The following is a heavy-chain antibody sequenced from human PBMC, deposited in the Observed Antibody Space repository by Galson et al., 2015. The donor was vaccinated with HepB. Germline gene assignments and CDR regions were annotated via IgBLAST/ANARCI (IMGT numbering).Heavy chain of an antibody. CDR3: ASAFYDFWSGVYYFDY. D-gene: IGHD3-3*01. CDR2: ITSSGSTI. V-gene: IGHV3-11*01. Sequence: SLRLSCAASGFTFSDYYMTWIRQAPGKGLEWVPYITSSGSTIYYADSVKGRFTISRDNAKNSLYLQMNSLRAEDTAVYYCASAFYDFWSGVYYFDYWGQGTLVTVSS. CDR1: GFTFSDYY. J-gene: IGHJ4*02.